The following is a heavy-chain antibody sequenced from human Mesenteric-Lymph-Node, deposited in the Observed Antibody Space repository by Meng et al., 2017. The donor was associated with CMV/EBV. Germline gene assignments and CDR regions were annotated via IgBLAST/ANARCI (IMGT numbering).Heavy chain of an antibody. D-gene: IGHD3-22*01. CDR2: IYYSGNT. CDR1: GGSISSYY. Sequence: SETLSLTCTVSGGSISSYYWSWIRQPPGKGLEWIGYIYYSGNTNYNPSLTSRVTISVDTSKNQFSLKLSSVTAADTAVYYCAKYGSPYSFDPWGQGALVTVSS. V-gene: IGHV4-59*01. J-gene: IGHJ5*02. CDR3: AKYGSPYSFDP.